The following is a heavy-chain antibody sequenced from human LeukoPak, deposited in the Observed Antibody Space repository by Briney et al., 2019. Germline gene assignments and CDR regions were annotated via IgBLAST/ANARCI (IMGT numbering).Heavy chain of an antibody. Sequence: ASVKVSCKASGFTYTSYDINWVRQASGQGLEWMGWMNPNNGNTGYAQKFQGRVTMTRDTSISTAYMELRGLRSEDTAVYYCVRDGEGVAISVNYWFDPWGQGTLVTVSS. D-gene: IGHD3-10*01. V-gene: IGHV1-8*01. CDR3: VRDGEGVAISVNYWFDP. CDR2: MNPNNGNT. CDR1: GFTYTSYD. J-gene: IGHJ5*02.